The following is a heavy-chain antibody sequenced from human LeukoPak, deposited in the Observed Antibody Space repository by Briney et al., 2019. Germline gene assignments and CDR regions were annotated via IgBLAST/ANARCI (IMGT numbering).Heavy chain of an antibody. Sequence: SETLSLTCTVSGGSISSSSYYWGWIRQPPGKGLEWIGSIYYSGSTYYNPSLKSRVTISVDTSKNQFSLKLSSVTAADTAVYFCARHRGLIAATEAFDYWGQGTLVTVSS. CDR3: ARHRGLIAATEAFDY. CDR1: GGSISSSSYY. J-gene: IGHJ4*02. V-gene: IGHV4-39*01. CDR2: IYYSGST. D-gene: IGHD6-13*01.